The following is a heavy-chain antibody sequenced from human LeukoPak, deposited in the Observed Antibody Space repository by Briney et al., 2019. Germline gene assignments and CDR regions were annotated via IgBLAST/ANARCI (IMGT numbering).Heavy chain of an antibody. D-gene: IGHD5-12*01. CDR3: ATQCGYSGYDQTFDY. J-gene: IGHJ4*02. CDR1: GFTFSSYW. V-gene: IGHV3-7*01. CDR2: IKQDGSEK. Sequence: GGSLRLSCAASGFTFSSYWMSWVRQAPGKGLEWVANIKQDGSEKYYVDSVKGRFTISRDNAKNSLYLQMNSLRAEDTAVYYCATQCGYSGYDQTFDYWGQGTLVTVSS.